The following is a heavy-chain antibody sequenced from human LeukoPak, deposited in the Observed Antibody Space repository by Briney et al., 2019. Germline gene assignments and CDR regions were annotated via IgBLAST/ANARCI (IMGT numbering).Heavy chain of an antibody. CDR1: GGSISSYY. CDR2: IYYSGST. V-gene: IGHV4-59*08. J-gene: IGHJ4*02. CDR3: ARHEGYSYAFAY. Sequence: QVQLQESGPGFVQPSATLSLTCTVSGGSISSYYWSWIRQPPGKGLEWIGYIYYSGSTNYNASLKSRLTISADTSKNQFSLKLSSVTAADTAVYFCARHEGYSYAFAYWGQGTLVTVSS. D-gene: IGHD5-18*01.